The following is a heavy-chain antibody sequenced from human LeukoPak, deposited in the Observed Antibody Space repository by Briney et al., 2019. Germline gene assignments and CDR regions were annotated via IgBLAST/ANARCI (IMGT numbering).Heavy chain of an antibody. CDR3: ARVHYYDSSGYTRSTNWFDP. CDR2: INPNSGGT. Sequence: ASVKVSCKASGYTFTGYYMHWVRQAPGQGLEWMGWINPNSGGTNYAQKFQGRVTMTRDTSISTAYMGLSRLRSDDTAAYYCARVHYYDSSGYTRSTNWFDPWGQGTLVTVSS. CDR1: GYTFTGYY. V-gene: IGHV1-2*02. D-gene: IGHD3-22*01. J-gene: IGHJ5*02.